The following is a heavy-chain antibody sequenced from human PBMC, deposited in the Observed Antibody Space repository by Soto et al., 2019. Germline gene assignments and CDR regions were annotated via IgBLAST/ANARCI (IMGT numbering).Heavy chain of an antibody. CDR2: IYHSGSA. Sequence: SETLSLTCAVSGYSISSGYYWGWIRQPPGKGLEWIGSIYHSGSAYYNPSLKSRVTISVDTSKNQFSLKLSSVTAADTAVYYCARSETAARMYYDFWSGYPPKNYYYGMDVWGQGTTVTVSS. CDR3: ARSETAARMYYDFWSGYPPKNYYYGMDV. CDR1: GYSISSGYY. D-gene: IGHD3-3*01. J-gene: IGHJ6*02. V-gene: IGHV4-38-2*01.